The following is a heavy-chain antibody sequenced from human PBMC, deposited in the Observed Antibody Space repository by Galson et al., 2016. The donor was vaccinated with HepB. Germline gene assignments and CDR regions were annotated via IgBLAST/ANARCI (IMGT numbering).Heavy chain of an antibody. V-gene: IGHV4-39*07. CDR1: SGPISSSTYY. CDR2: IFYSGIT. D-gene: IGHD3-10*01. CDR3: AGDMVRDCSSYYYYYGLDV. J-gene: IGHJ6*02. Sequence: SETLSLTCAVSSGPISSSTYYWGWIRQPPGKGLEWIGSIFYSGITCYNPSLTSRVTISLDTSKNQVSLRLSSVTAADTALYYCAGDMVRDCSSYYYYYGLDVWGQGTTVTVSS.